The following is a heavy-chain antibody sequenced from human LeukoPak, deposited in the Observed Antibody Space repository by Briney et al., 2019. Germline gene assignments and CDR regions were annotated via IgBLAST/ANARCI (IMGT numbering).Heavy chain of an antibody. CDR2: MNPNSGNT. V-gene: IGHV1-8*03. D-gene: IGHD6-13*01. CDR3: ARDPYSSSWRTSNWFDP. Sequence: ASVKVSCKASGYTFTSYDINWVRQATGQGLEWMGWMNPNSGNTGYAQKFQGRVTITADESTSTAYMELSSLRSEDTAVYYCARDPYSSSWRTSNWFDPWGQGTLVTVSS. CDR1: GYTFTSYD. J-gene: IGHJ5*02.